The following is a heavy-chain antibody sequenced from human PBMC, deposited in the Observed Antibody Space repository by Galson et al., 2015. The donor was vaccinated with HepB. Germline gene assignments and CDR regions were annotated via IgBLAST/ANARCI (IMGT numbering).Heavy chain of an antibody. CDR1: GFTFSSYS. V-gene: IGHV3-21*01. CDR3: ARDYRFVVVVAATLRSYYYGMDV. CDR2: ISSSSSYI. D-gene: IGHD2-15*01. J-gene: IGHJ6*02. Sequence: SLRLSCAASGFTFSSYSMNWVRQAPGKGLEWVSSISSSSSYIYYADSVKGRFTISRDNAKNSLYLQMNSLRAEDTAVYYCARDYRFVVVVAATLRSYYYGMDVWGQGTTVTVSS.